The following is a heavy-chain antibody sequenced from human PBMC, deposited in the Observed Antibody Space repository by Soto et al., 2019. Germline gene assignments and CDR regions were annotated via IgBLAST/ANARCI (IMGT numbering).Heavy chain of an antibody. CDR3: ARTYDFWSGSLEGWFDP. CDR2: VYYSGST. D-gene: IGHD3-3*01. V-gene: IGHV4-31*03. J-gene: IGHJ5*02. CDR1: GGSISSGGYY. Sequence: SETLSLTCTVSGGSISSGGYYWSWIRQHPGKGLEWIGYVYYSGSTYYNPSLKSRVTISVDTSKNQFSLKLSSVTAADTAVYYCARTYDFWSGSLEGWFDPWGQGTLVTVSS.